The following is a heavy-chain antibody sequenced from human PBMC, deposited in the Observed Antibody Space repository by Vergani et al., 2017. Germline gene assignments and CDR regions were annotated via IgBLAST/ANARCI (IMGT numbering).Heavy chain of an antibody. CDR3: ARCLLIAAAELDAFDI. Sequence: QVQLVQSGAEVKKTGSSVKVSCKASGGTFSSYAISWVRQAPGQGLEWMGGIIPIFGTANYAQKFQGRVTITADESTSTAYMELSSLRSEDTAVYYCARCLLIAAAELDAFDIWGQGTMVTVSS. J-gene: IGHJ3*02. CDR1: GGTFSSYA. D-gene: IGHD6-13*01. CDR2: IIPIFGTA. V-gene: IGHV1-69*01.